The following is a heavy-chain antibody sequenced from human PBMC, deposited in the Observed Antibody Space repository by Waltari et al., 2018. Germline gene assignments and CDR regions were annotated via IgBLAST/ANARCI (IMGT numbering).Heavy chain of an antibody. CDR3: AREARVGYNYVGIYFDY. CDR1: GGTFSSYA. V-gene: IGHV1-69*01. J-gene: IGHJ4*02. CDR2: SIPHFGNA. D-gene: IGHD5-12*01. Sequence: QVQLVQSGAEVKKPGSSVKVSCKASGGTFSSYAISWVRQAPGQGLGGMGGSIPHFGNAKDAQEFQGRGTVTADESPSTAYMELSRLRSEETAVYYCAREARVGYNYVGIYFDYWGQGTLVTVSS.